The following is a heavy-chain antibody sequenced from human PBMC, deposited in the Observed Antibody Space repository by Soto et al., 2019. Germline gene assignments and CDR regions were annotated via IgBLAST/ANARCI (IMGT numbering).Heavy chain of an antibody. CDR1: GFTFSSYS. CDR2: ISSSSSYI. Sequence: EVQLVESGGGLVKPGGSLRLSCAASGFTFSSYSMNWVRQAPGKGLEWVSSISSSSSYIYYADSVKGRFTISRDNAKNSLYLQMNSLRAEDTAVYYCARDESYYYGMDVWGQGTTATVSS. V-gene: IGHV3-21*01. CDR3: ARDESYYYGMDV. J-gene: IGHJ6*02.